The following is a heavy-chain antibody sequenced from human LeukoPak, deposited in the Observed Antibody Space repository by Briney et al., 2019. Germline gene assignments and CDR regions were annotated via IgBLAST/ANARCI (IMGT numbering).Heavy chain of an antibody. CDR3: AKEDCSSTSCYAGYFDY. J-gene: IGHJ4*02. D-gene: IGHD2-2*01. V-gene: IGHV3-30*18. CDR2: ISYDGSNK. CDR1: GFTFSSYG. Sequence: PGGSLGLSCAASGFTFSSYGMHWVRQAPGKGLEWVAVISYDGSNKYYADSVKGRFTISRDNSKNTLYLQMNSLRAEDTAVYYCAKEDCSSTSCYAGYFDYWGQGTLVTVSS.